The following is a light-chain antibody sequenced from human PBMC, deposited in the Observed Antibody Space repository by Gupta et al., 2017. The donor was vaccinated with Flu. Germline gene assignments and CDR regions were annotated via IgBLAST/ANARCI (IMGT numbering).Light chain of an antibody. Sequence: QSALTQPASVSWSPGQSSPIPCTGTRNDVGVDDLVSWYQQTPGKAPKLMIYEGSKRPSGVAIRFSVSKPGNTDSPTISGLQADDEDEYYCCSYAGGDIYYVFGTGTTVAVL. CDR1: RNDVGVDDL. CDR2: EGS. J-gene: IGLJ1*01. V-gene: IGLV2-23*01. CDR3: CSYAGGDIYYV.